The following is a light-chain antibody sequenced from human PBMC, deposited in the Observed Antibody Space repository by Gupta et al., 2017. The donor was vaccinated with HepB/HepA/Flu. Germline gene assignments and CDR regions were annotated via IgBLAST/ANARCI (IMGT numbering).Light chain of an antibody. CDR2: AAS. J-gene: IGKJ3*01. Sequence: DIQLTQSPSFLSASVGDRVTITCRASQGISSYLAWYQQKPGKAHKLLIYAASTLQSGVPSRFSGSGSGTEFTHTISSLQPEDFATYHCQQLNSYPLTFGPGTKVDIK. CDR3: QQLNSYPLT. V-gene: IGKV1-9*01. CDR1: QGISSY.